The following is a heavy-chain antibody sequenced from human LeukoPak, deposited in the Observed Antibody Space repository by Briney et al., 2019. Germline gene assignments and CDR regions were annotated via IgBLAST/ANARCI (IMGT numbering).Heavy chain of an antibody. V-gene: IGHV3-66*01. CDR2: IYSGGST. Sequence: GGSLRLSCAASGFTVSSNYMSWVRQAPGKGLEWVSVIYSGGSTYYAGSVKGRFTISRDNSKNTLYLQMNSLRAEDTAVYYCARTYSSSWEYWGQGTLVTVSS. CDR1: GFTVSSNY. CDR3: ARTYSSSWEY. D-gene: IGHD6-13*01. J-gene: IGHJ4*02.